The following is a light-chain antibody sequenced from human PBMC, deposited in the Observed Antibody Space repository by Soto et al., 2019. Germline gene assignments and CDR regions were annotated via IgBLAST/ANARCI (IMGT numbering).Light chain of an antibody. CDR3: QQFDNLPLT. CDR1: QDINNS. V-gene: IGKV1-33*01. J-gene: IGKJ4*01. Sequence: DIQMTQSLSSLTATVGDRVTITCQANQDINNSLNWYQQRPVEAPKLLIYDASILEAVVPSRFSGSGFGTTFTLTISSLLPEDFATYYCQQFDNLPLTFGGGTKVELK. CDR2: DAS.